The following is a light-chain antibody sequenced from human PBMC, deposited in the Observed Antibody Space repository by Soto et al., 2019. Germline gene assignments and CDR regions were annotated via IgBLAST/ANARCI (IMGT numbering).Light chain of an antibody. CDR2: AAS. CDR1: QGISSY. J-gene: IGKJ3*01. Sequence: DIQLTQSPSFLSASVGDRVTITCRASQGISSYLAWYQQKPGKAPNLLIYAASTLQSGVPSRFSGSGSGAEFTLTISSLQLEDFATYYCQQLNSYPTFGPGTKVDIK. CDR3: QQLNSYPT. V-gene: IGKV1-9*01.